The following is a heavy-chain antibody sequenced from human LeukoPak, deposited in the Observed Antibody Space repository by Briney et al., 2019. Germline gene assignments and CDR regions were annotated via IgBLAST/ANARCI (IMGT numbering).Heavy chain of an antibody. Sequence: GASVKVSCKASGYTFTKYYMNWVRQAPGQGLEWMGIMHPTGDSTNYAQKFRGRVTLTRDTSTGTFYMELSSLTSEDTAVYYCARHDFDLPMIYSFFVHWSQGTLVTVSS. D-gene: IGHD3-3*01. J-gene: IGHJ5*02. CDR1: GYTFTKYY. CDR2: MHPTGDST. CDR3: ARHDFDLPMIYSFFVH. V-gene: IGHV1-46*01.